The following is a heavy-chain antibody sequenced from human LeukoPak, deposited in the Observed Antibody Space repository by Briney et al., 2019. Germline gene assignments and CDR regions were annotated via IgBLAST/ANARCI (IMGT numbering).Heavy chain of an antibody. D-gene: IGHD1-20*01. CDR1: GFTFSTYA. V-gene: IGHV3-23*01. Sequence: GGSLRLSCAASGFTFSTYAMSWVRQAPGKGLEWVAAISGRGVSTSYADSVRGRFTISRDNSKNTLYLQMNSLRAEDTAVYYCAKAASGNWNDVSDYWGQGTLVTVSS. CDR2: ISGRGVST. J-gene: IGHJ4*02. CDR3: AKAASGNWNDVSDY.